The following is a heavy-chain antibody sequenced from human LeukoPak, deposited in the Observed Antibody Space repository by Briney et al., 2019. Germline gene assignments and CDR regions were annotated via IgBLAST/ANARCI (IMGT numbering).Heavy chain of an antibody. J-gene: IGHJ4*02. CDR1: GFTFNRYG. D-gene: IGHD3/OR15-3a*01. V-gene: IGHV3-7*01. Sequence: GGSLRLSCAASGFTFNRYGMHWVRQAPGKGLEWVANIKGDGDVKYYVDSVKGRFSISRDNARNLLYLQMYALRAEDTALYYCATDGTSFEYWGQGILVTVSS. CDR2: IKGDGDVK. CDR3: ATDGTSFEY.